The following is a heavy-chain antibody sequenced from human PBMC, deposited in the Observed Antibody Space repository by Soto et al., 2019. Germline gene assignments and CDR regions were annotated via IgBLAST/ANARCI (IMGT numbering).Heavy chain of an antibody. CDR2: ISAYNGNT. J-gene: IGHJ4*02. D-gene: IGHD3-22*01. CDR1: GYTFTSYG. Sequence: ASVKVSCKASGYTFTSYGISWVRHAPGQGLEWMGWISAYNGNTNYAQKLQGRVTMTTDTSTSTAYMELRSLRSDDTAVYYCARDFYYYDSSGWVPNLFWGQGSLVPGAS. CDR3: ARDFYYYDSSGWVPNLF. V-gene: IGHV1-18*01.